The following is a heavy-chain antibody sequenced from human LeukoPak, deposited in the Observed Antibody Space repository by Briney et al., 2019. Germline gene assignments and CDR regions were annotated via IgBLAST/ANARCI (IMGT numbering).Heavy chain of an antibody. CDR2: ISYDGSNK. CDR3: TTPAAGPGAEYSRH. J-gene: IGHJ1*01. Sequence: PGGSLRLSCAASGFTFSSYAMHWVRQAPGKGLEWVAVISYDGSNKYYADSVKGRFTISRDNSKNTLYLQMNSLRAEDTAVYYCTTPAAGPGAEYSRHWGQGTLVTVSP. D-gene: IGHD6-13*01. V-gene: IGHV3-30-3*01. CDR1: GFTFSSYA.